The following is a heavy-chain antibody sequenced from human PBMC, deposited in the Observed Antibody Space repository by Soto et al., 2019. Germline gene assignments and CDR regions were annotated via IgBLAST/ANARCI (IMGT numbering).Heavy chain of an antibody. J-gene: IGHJ6*03. CDR1: GGSFSGYY. Sequence: ASETPSLPCAVYGGSFSGYYWGWYRPPPGKGAEWIGEINHSGSTNYNPSLKSRVLISVDTSKNQFSLKLSSVTAADTAVYYCARVWVGYCSGGSCSAPYMDVWGKGTTVTVSS. D-gene: IGHD2-15*01. V-gene: IGHV4-34*01. CDR2: INHSGST. CDR3: ARVWVGYCSGGSCSAPYMDV.